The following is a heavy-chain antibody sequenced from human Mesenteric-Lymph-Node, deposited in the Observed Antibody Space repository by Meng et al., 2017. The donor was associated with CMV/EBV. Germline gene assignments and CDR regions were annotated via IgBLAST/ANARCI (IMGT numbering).Heavy chain of an antibody. Sequence: GGSISGYYWSWIRQSPEKGLEGIGEINHSGSANYSPSLKSRVTISEGTSTNQFSLRLTSVTAADTAVYFCARGRTTSSWYGDMYFQYWGQGTLVTVSS. CDR1: GGSISGYY. J-gene: IGHJ1*01. CDR3: ARGRTTSSWYGDMYFQY. CDR2: INHSGSA. D-gene: IGHD6-13*01. V-gene: IGHV4-34*01.